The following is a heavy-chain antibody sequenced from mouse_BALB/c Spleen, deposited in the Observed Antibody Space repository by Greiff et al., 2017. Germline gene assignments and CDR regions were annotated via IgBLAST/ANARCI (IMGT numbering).Heavy chain of an antibody. CDR2: IYPGSGST. D-gene: IGHD2-4*01. CDR3: TRSGMITQRVDY. CDR1: GYTFTSYW. V-gene: IGHV1S22*01. Sequence: LQQPGSELVRPGASVKLSCKASGYTFTSYWMHWVKQRPGQGLEWIGNIYPGSGSTNYGEKFKSKATLTVDTSSSTAYMQLSSLTSEDSAVYYCTRSGMITQRVDYWGQGTTLTVSS. J-gene: IGHJ2*01.